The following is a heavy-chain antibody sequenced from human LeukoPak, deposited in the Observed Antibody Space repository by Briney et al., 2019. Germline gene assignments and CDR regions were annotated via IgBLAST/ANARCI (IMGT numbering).Heavy chain of an antibody. Sequence: SVGTLRLSCAASGFTFSSYWMSWVREAPGQGLEWGATIRQDGSQKYYVDSVKGRFTISRDNAKNSLYLQMNSLRAEDTAVYYCAELGITMIGGVWGKGTTVTISS. CDR3: AELGITMIGGV. J-gene: IGHJ6*04. D-gene: IGHD3-10*02. CDR2: IRQDGSQK. V-gene: IGHV3-7*01. CDR1: GFTFSSYW.